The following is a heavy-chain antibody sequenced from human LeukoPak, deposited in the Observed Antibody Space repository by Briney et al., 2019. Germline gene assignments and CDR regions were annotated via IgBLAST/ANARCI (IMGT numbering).Heavy chain of an antibody. Sequence: TGGSLRLSCSASGFTFSSYEMNWVRQAPGKGLEWVSYISSSGSTIYYADSVKGRFTISRDNSKNTLYLQMNSLRAEDTAVYYCARDYWGIAVAIDAFDIWGQGTMVTVSS. CDR2: ISSSGSTI. CDR1: GFTFSSYE. V-gene: IGHV3-48*03. D-gene: IGHD6-19*01. J-gene: IGHJ3*02. CDR3: ARDYWGIAVAIDAFDI.